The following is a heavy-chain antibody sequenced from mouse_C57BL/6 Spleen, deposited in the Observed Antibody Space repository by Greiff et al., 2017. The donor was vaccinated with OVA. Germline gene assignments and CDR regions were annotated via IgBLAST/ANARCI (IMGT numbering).Heavy chain of an antibody. CDR3: APFYYGKGDWFAY. V-gene: IGHV1-26*01. D-gene: IGHD2-1*01. J-gene: IGHJ3*01. CDR2: INPNNGGT. Sequence: EVKLQQSGPELVKPGASVKISCKASGYTFTDYYMNWVKQSHGKSLEWIGDINPNNGGTSYNQKFKGKATLTVDKSSSTAYMELRSLTSEDSAVYYCAPFYYGKGDWFAYWGQGTLVTVSA. CDR1: GYTFTDYY.